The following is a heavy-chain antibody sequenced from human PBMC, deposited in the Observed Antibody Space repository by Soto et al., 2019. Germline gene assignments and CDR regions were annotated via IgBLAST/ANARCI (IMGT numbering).Heavy chain of an antibody. D-gene: IGHD5-18*01. CDR3: ARDYRGYTTGYAFDI. V-gene: IGHV4-61*01. J-gene: IGHJ3*02. CDR2: VYYSGTT. CDR1: GGSVSSGSHY. Sequence: QVQLQESGPGLVKPSETLSLTCTVSGGSVSSGSHYWSWIRQPPGKGLEWIGYVYYSGTTNYNPSIKGRVTISVDTSRNQFSLKLSSVTAADTAVYYCARDYRGYTTGYAFDIWGQGTMVTVSS.